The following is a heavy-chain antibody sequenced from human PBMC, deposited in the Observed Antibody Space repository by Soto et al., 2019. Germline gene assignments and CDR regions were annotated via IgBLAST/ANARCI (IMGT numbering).Heavy chain of an antibody. Sequence: SVKVSCKASGGTFSSYTISWVRQAPGQGLEWMGRIIPILGIANYAQKFRGRVTITADKSTSTAYMELSSLRSEDTAVYYCASIDIVVVVAAREYFQHWGQGTLVTVSS. V-gene: IGHV1-69*02. CDR2: IIPILGIA. J-gene: IGHJ1*01. D-gene: IGHD2-15*01. CDR3: ASIDIVVVVAAREYFQH. CDR1: GGTFSSYT.